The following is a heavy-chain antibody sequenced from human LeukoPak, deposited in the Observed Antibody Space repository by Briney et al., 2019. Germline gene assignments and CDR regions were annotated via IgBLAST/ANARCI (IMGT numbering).Heavy chain of an antibody. V-gene: IGHV1-24*01. CDR3: ATVDPIVGATLF. CDR1: GYTFTSYA. J-gene: IGHJ4*02. Sequence: GASVKVSCKASGYTFTSYAMNWVRQAPGKGLEWMGGFDPEDGETIYAQKFQGRVTMTEDTSTDTAYMELSSLRSEDTAVYYCATVDPIVGATLFWGQGTLVTVSS. CDR2: FDPEDGET. D-gene: IGHD1-26*01.